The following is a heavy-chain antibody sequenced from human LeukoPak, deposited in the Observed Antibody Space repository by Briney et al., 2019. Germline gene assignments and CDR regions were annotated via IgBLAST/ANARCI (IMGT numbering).Heavy chain of an antibody. V-gene: IGHV3-13*01. J-gene: IGHJ4*02. CDR2: IGTAGDT. Sequence: GGSLRLSCAASGFTFSDYDMHWVRQATGKGLEWVSAIGTAGDTFYTGSVKGRFTISRENAKNSLYLQMNSLRAGDTAVYYCARVAKERVGGVYYFDYWGQGTLVTVSS. CDR1: GFTFSDYD. CDR3: ARVAKERVGGVYYFDY. D-gene: IGHD1-1*01.